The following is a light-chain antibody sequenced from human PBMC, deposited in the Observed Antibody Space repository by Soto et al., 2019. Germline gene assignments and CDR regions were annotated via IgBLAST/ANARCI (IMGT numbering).Light chain of an antibody. J-gene: IGKJ4*01. V-gene: IGKV1-39*01. CDR3: QQSYSTPLT. CDR1: QSISSY. Sequence: DIQMTQSPSSLSASVGDRVTITCRASQSISSYLNWYQQKPGKAPNLLIYAASNLQSGVPSMXSGSGSGTDFTLTISSLQPEDFATYYCQQSYSTPLTFGGGTKVEIK. CDR2: AAS.